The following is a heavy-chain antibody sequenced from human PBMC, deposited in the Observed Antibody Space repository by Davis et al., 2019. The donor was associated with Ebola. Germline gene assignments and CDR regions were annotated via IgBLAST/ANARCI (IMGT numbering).Heavy chain of an antibody. Sequence: GESLKISCTASGLSVSSNYMSWVRQAPGKGLEWVSFISTSGSTIYYADSVRGRFTISRENTKNSLYLQMNGLRAEDTALYYCAREGQIHWGQGTLVTVSS. J-gene: IGHJ4*02. CDR1: GLSVSSNY. V-gene: IGHV3-11*01. CDR3: AREGQIH. CDR2: ISTSGSTI.